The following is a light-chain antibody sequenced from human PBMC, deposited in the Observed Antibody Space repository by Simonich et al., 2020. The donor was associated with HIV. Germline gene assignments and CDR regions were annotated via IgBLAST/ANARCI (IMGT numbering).Light chain of an antibody. Sequence: QSALTQPASLSGSPGQSITISCTGTSSDVGGYNYVSWYQQPPGKAPKLMIYDVSKRPSGVSNRFSGSKSGNTASLTISGLQAEDEADYYCSSYTSSSTWVFGGGTKLTVL. CDR3: SSYTSSSTWV. V-gene: IGLV2-14*01. CDR2: DVS. CDR1: SSDVGGYNY. J-gene: IGLJ3*02.